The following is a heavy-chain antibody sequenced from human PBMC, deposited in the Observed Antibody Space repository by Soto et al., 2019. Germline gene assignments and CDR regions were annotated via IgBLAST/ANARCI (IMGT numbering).Heavy chain of an antibody. V-gene: IGHV1-18*01. Sequence: GPEVKKTGASVKVSCKASGYTFTTFGINWVRQAPGQGLEWMGCITAYDGKIKYAQNFQGRVTMTIDTPTSTGYLELRGLRSDDTAVYFCARGLTYGDFDFWGQGTLVDVSS. CDR1: GYTFTTFG. CDR3: ARGLTYGDFDF. J-gene: IGHJ4*02. D-gene: IGHD4-17*01. CDR2: ITAYDGKI.